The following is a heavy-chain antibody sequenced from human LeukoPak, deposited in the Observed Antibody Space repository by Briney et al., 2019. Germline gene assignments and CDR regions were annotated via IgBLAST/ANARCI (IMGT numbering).Heavy chain of an antibody. CDR2: ISSSGSTI. V-gene: IGHV3-11*04. CDR1: GFTFSDYY. D-gene: IGHD6-13*01. J-gene: IGHJ4*02. CDR3: ARSHQQQLTLDY. Sequence: PGGSLRLSCAASGFTFSDYYMSWIRQAPGKGLEWVSYISSSGSTIYYADSVKGRFTISRDNSKNTLYLQMNSLRAEDTAVYYCARSHQQQLTLDYWGQGTLVTVSS.